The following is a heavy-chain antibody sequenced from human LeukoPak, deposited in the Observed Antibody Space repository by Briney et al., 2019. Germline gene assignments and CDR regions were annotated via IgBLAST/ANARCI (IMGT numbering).Heavy chain of an antibody. V-gene: IGHV3-30*18. CDR2: ISYDGSNK. CDR1: GFTFSSYG. Sequence: GGSLRLSCAASGFTFSSYGMHWVRQAPGRGLEWVAVISYDGSNKYYADSVKGRRTISRDNSKNTLYLQMNSLRAEDTAVYYCAKGKSGYSSGWSYAYYYYGMDVWGQGTTVTVSS. CDR3: AKGKSGYSSGWSYAYYYYGMDV. D-gene: IGHD6-19*01. J-gene: IGHJ6*02.